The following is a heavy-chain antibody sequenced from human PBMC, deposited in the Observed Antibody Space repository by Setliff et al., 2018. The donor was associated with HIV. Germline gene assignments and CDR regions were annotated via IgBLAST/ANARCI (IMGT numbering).Heavy chain of an antibody. CDR2: ISAYNGNT. Sequence: ASVKISCKASGYNFTSYGIRWVRQAPGQGLEWMGWISAYNGNTNYAQKLQGRVTMTTDTSTSTAYMELRSLRSDDTSVYYCARTPRPRHYYDSSAAKWWFDPWGQGTLVTVSS. CDR1: GYNFTSYG. J-gene: IGHJ5*02. D-gene: IGHD3-22*01. V-gene: IGHV1-18*01. CDR3: ARTPRPRHYYDSSAAKWWFDP.